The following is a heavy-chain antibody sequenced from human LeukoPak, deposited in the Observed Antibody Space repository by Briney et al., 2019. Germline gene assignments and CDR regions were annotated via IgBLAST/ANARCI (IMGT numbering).Heavy chain of an antibody. V-gene: IGHV4-34*01. Sequence: SETLSLTCAVYGGSFSGYYWSWIRQPPGKGLEWIGEINHSGSTNYNPSLKSRVTMSVDTSKNQFSLKLSSVTAADTAVYYCARDQIVGATMDYWGQGTLVTVSS. CDR3: ARDQIVGATMDY. CDR1: GGSFSGYY. D-gene: IGHD1-26*01. CDR2: INHSGST. J-gene: IGHJ4*02.